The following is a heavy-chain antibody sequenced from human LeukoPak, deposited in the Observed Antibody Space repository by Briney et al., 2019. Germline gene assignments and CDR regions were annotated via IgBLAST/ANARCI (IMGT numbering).Heavy chain of an antibody. D-gene: IGHD3-16*01. Sequence: GGSLRLSCTASGLTFSTSGFNWVRQAPGKGLEWVANIGQDGSEKHYVDSVKGRFTISRDNAKNSLYLQMNSLRAEDTAVYYCSGGTYADYWGQGTLVTVSS. J-gene: IGHJ4*02. V-gene: IGHV3-7*01. CDR1: GLTFSTSG. CDR2: IGQDGSEK. CDR3: SGGTYADY.